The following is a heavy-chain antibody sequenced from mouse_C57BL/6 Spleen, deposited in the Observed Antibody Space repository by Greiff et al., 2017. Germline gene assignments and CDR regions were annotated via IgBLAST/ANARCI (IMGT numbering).Heavy chain of an antibody. Sequence: DVKLVESGGGLVQPGGSLSLSCAASGFTFTDYYMSWVRQPPGKALEWLGFIRNKANGYTTEYSASVKGRFTISRDNSQSILYLQMNALRAEDSATYYCAREDCSSYPYYYAMDYWGQGTSVTVSS. CDR2: IRNKANGYTT. V-gene: IGHV7-3*01. D-gene: IGHD1-1*01. CDR3: AREDCSSYPYYYAMDY. J-gene: IGHJ4*01. CDR1: GFTFTDYY.